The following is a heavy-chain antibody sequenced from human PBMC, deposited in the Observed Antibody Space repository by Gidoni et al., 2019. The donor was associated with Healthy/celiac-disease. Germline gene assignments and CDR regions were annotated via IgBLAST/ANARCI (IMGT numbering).Heavy chain of an antibody. V-gene: IGHV4-59*01. J-gene: IGHJ4*02. CDR3: ARAGAAAGTDFDY. CDR2: IYYRGST. Sequence: QVQLPESGPGLVKPSETLSLTCTVSGGSISSYYWSWIRQPPGKGLEWIGYIYYRGSTNYNPSLKSRVTISVDTSKNQFSLKLSSVTAADTAVYYCARAGAAAGTDFDYWGQGTLVTVSS. CDR1: GGSISSYY. D-gene: IGHD6-13*01.